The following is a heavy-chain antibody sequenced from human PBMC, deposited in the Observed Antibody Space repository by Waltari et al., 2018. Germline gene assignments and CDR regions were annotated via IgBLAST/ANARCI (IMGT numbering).Heavy chain of an antibody. CDR2: ISSSSSYI. Sequence: EVQLVESGGGLVKPGGSLRLSCAASGFTFSSYSMNWVRQAPGKGLEWVSSISSSSSYIYYADSVKGRFTISRDNAMNSLYLQMNSLRAEDTAVYYCARDSRYYGDYRGGLDYWGQGTLVTVSS. CDR1: GFTFSSYS. J-gene: IGHJ4*02. V-gene: IGHV3-21*01. CDR3: ARDSRYYGDYRGGLDY. D-gene: IGHD4-17*01.